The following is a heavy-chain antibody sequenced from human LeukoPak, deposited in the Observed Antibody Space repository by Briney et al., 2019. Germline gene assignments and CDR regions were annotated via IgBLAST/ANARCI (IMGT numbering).Heavy chain of an antibody. J-gene: IGHJ4*02. Sequence: SETLSLTCAVYGGSFSGYYWSWIRQPPGKGLEWIGEISHSGSTNYNPSLKSRVTISVDTSKNQFPLKLSSVTAADTAVYYCGVSSSSSKGSFDYWGQGTLVTVSS. CDR1: GGSFSGYY. D-gene: IGHD2-2*01. CDR2: ISHSGST. CDR3: GVSSSSSKGSFDY. V-gene: IGHV4-34*01.